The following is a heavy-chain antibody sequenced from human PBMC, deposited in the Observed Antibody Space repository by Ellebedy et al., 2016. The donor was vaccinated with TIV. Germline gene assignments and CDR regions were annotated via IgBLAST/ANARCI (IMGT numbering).Heavy chain of an antibody. CDR3: ARDDPSGWLDP. CDR2: IYYSGST. D-gene: IGHD3-10*01. V-gene: IGHV4-61*01. Sequence: MPGGSLRLSCTVSGGSISSPSYYWGWIRQPPGKGLEWVGYIYYSGSTNYNPSLKSRVTISIDTSKNQFSLRLTPVTAADTAVYYCARDDPSGWLDPWGQGTLVTVSS. J-gene: IGHJ5*02. CDR1: GGSISSPSYY.